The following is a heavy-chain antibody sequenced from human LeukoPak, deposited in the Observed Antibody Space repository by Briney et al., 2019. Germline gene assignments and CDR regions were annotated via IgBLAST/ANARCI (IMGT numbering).Heavy chain of an antibody. CDR3: ARDSPAGVVVVAANK. V-gene: IGHV1-69*04. J-gene: IGHJ4*02. D-gene: IGHD2-15*01. CDR1: GYTFTSYG. CDR2: IIPILGIA. Sequence: ASVKVSCKASGYTFTSYGISWVRQAPGQGLEWMGRIIPILGIANYAQKFQGRVTITADKSTSTAYMELSSLRSEDTAVYYCARDSPAGVVVVAANKWGQGTLVTVSS.